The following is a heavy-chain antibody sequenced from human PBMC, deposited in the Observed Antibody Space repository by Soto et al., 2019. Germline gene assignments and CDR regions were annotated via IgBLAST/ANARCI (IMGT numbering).Heavy chain of an antibody. Sequence: QVQLVQSGAEVKKPGASVKVSCKASGYTFTSYGISWVRQAPGQGLEWMGWIGAYNGNTNYAQKLQGRVTMTTDTSTSTAYMELRSLRSDDTAVYYYASFKREYSGYDSSAFDIWGQGTMVTVSS. CDR2: IGAYNGNT. CDR1: GYTFTSYG. D-gene: IGHD5-12*01. V-gene: IGHV1-18*01. CDR3: ASFKREYSGYDSSAFDI. J-gene: IGHJ3*02.